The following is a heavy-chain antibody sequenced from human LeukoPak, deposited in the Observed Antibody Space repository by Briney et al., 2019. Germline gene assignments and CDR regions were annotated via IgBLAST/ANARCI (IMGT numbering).Heavy chain of an antibody. V-gene: IGHV3-13*01. CDR2: IDTAGDT. CDR3: ARCTTGRTFGSLREIKRSREIDY. Sequence: PGGSLRLSCAASGFTFSSYDMHWVRQATGKGLEWVSAIDTAGDTYYPGSVKGRFTISRENAKNSLYLQMNSLRVEDTAVYYCARCTTGRTFGSLREIKRSREIDYWGQGTLVTVSS. D-gene: IGHD1-1*01. CDR1: GFTFSSYD. J-gene: IGHJ4*02.